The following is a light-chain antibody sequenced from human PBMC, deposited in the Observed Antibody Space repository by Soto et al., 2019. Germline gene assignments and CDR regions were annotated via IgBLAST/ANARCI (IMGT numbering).Light chain of an antibody. CDR2: GAS. V-gene: IGKV3-20*01. CDR3: QLYGTSPKT. CDR1: ETVAGSY. Sequence: EIVLTQSPGTLSLSPGERATLSCGASETVAGSYLAWYQQKPGQAPRLLIHGASTRATGIADRFSGSGSGTDFTLTISRLEPEDFAVYYCQLYGTSPKTFGQGTKV. J-gene: IGKJ1*01.